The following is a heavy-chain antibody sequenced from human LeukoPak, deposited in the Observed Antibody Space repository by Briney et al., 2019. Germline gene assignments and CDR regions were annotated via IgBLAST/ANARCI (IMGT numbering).Heavy chain of an antibody. V-gene: IGHV3-30*01. CDR1: GFTFSSYA. Sequence: GRSLRLSCAASGFTFSSYAMHWVRQAPGKGLEWVAAISYDGSNKYYADSVKGRFTISRDNSKNTLYLQMNSLRAEDTAVYYCARDRRELELLYYYYYMDVWGKGTTVTVSS. J-gene: IGHJ6*03. CDR3: ARDRRELELLYYYYYMDV. D-gene: IGHD1-7*01. CDR2: ISYDGSNK.